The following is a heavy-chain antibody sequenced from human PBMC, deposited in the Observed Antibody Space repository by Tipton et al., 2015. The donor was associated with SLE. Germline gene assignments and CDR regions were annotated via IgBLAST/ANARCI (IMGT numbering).Heavy chain of an antibody. D-gene: IGHD6-25*01. J-gene: IGHJ4*02. CDR1: GGAIRNSPYF. CDR2: VFDTGYT. V-gene: IGHV4-39*01. CDR3: ARQDLGRAATLTFDI. Sequence: TLSLTCHVAGGAIRNSPYFWAWLRQPPGKRLEWIGSVFDTGYTAYNPSLEGRMSISVDTSNNEFSLKLSSVTAADTAVYFCARQDLGRAATLTFDIWGLGTLVTVSS.